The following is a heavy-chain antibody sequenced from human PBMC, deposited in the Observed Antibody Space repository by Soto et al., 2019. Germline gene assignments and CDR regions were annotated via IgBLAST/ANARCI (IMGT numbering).Heavy chain of an antibody. D-gene: IGHD6-13*01. CDR1: GFTLSNLW. CDR3: TRMRWGMDV. V-gene: IGHV3-7*03. J-gene: IGHJ6*02. CDR2: IKEDGSGK. Sequence: GTLRLSCAASGFTLSNLWMSWGLQAPGKGLVGGAKIKEDGSGKDYMAPVKGRFTVTIDRAKNSLYLKMNYLRAEDTAVYFCTRMRWGMDVWGQGTTVTVSS.